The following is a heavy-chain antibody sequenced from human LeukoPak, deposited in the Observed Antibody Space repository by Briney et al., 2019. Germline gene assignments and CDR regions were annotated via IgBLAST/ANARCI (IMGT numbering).Heavy chain of an antibody. Sequence: SETLSLTCSVSGGSISSVDYYWSWIRQPPGKGLEWIGYIYPSGRTYYNPSLTSRVTISVDTSENQFSLKLTSVTTADTAVYYCARGIGYCRSANCYGSGDYWGQGNLVTVSS. CDR1: GGSISSVDYY. D-gene: IGHD2-15*01. CDR3: ARGIGYCRSANCYGSGDY. J-gene: IGHJ4*02. CDR2: IYPSGRT. V-gene: IGHV4-30-4*01.